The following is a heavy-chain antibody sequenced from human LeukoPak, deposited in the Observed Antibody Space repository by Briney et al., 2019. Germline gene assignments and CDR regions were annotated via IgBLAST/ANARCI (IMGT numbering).Heavy chain of an antibody. D-gene: IGHD2-21*01. CDR1: GYSISSGYY. J-gene: IGHJ4*02. CDR3: ARSCGFPLDY. Sequence: PSETLSLTCAVPGYSISSGYYWGWIRQPPGKGLEWIGSIYNSGSTYYNPSLKSRVTTSVDTSKNQFSLKLSSVTDADTAVYYCARSCGFPLDYWGQGTLVTVSS. V-gene: IGHV4-38-2*01. CDR2: IYNSGST.